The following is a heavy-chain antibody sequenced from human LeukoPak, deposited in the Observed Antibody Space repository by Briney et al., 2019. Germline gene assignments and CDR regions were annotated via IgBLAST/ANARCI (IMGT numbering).Heavy chain of an antibody. CDR3: TRENRPFCPFAY. CDR2: ISHDGTT. Sequence: SETLSLTCGVSGGSIDITNYWSWVRQVPDKGLEWIGEISHDGTTNYNASLRSRVAMSLDRANNQFSLSPTSVTAADTAVYYCTRENRPFCPFAYWGQGILVTVSS. V-gene: IGHV4-4*02. D-gene: IGHD2/OR15-2a*01. CDR1: GGSIDITNY. J-gene: IGHJ4*02.